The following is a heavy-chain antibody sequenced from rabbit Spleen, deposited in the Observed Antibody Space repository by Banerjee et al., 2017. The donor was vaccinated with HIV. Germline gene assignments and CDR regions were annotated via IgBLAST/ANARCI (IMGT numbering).Heavy chain of an antibody. CDR1: GFSFSDRDG. Sequence: QEQLVESGGGLVKPEGSRTLTCKASGFSFSDRDGMGWVRQAPGKGLQWIACINTYTARPVYATWAKGRFTISRTSSTTVTLQMTSLTAADTATYFCARDLATVVGWNFNLWGPGTLVTVS. D-gene: IGHD3-1*01. CDR3: ARDLATVVGWNFNL. CDR2: INTYTARP. V-gene: IGHV1S45*01. J-gene: IGHJ4*01.